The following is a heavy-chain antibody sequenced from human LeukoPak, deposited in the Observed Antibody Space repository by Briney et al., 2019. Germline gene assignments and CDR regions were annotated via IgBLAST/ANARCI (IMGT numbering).Heavy chain of an antibody. CDR3: ARVATIDPYYYYYYMDV. CDR2: ISGSGGST. D-gene: IGHD5-12*01. V-gene: IGHV3-23*01. Sequence: GGSLRLSCAASGFTFSSYGMSWVRQAPGKGLEWVSAISGSGGSTYYADSVKGRFTISRDNSKNLLYLQMNSLRAEDTAVYYCARVATIDPYYYYYYMDVWGKGTTVTVSS. CDR1: GFTFSSYG. J-gene: IGHJ6*03.